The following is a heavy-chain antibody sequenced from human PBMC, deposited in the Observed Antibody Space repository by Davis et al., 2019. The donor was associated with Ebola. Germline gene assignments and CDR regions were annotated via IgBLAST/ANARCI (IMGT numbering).Heavy chain of an antibody. V-gene: IGHV4-39*01. CDR1: GGSISGRSYY. D-gene: IGHD3-10*01. J-gene: IGHJ5*02. Sequence: MPSETLSLTCTVSGGSISGRSYYWGWIRQPPGKGLEWIASMPYSGNTYYNPSLKSRLTISVDTSRNQFSLKLSSVTAADTAVYYCARRGGTRGWFDPWGQGTLVTVSS. CDR3: ARRGGTRGWFDP. CDR2: MPYSGNT.